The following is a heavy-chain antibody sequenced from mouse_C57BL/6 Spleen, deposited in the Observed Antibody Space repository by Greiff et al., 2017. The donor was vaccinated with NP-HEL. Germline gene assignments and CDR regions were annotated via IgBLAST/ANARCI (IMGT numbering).Heavy chain of an antibody. D-gene: IGHD1-1*01. CDR1: GFTFSSYA. CDR2: ISDGGSYT. V-gene: IGHV5-4*01. J-gene: IGHJ4*01. CDR3: ARDRDSYYYGSSSHYYAMDY. Sequence: EVKVEESGGGLVKPGGSLKLSCAASGFTFSSYAMSWVRQTPEKRLEWVATISDGGSYTYYPDNVKGRFTISRDNAKNNLYLQMSHLKSEDTAMYYCARDRDSYYYGSSSHYYAMDYWGQGTSVTVSS.